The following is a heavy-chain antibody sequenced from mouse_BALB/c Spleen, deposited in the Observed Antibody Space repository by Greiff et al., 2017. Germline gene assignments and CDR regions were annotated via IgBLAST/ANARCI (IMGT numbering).Heavy chain of an antibody. J-gene: IGHJ4*01. CDR1: GFNIKDYY. CDR3: ARGSDSSDYYAMDY. Sequence: VQLQQSGAELVRPGALVKLSCKASGFNIKDYYMHWVKQRPEQGLEWIGWIDPENGNTIYDPKFQGKASITADRSSNTAYLQLSSLTSEDTAVYYCARGSDSSDYYAMDYWGQGTSVTVSS. CDR2: IDPENGNT. D-gene: IGHD3-2*01. V-gene: IGHV14-1*02.